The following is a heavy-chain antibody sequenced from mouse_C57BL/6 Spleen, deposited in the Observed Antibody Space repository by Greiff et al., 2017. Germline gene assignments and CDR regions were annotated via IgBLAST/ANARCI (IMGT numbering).Heavy chain of an antibody. J-gene: IGHJ4*01. CDR3: TRSGSSYGAMDY. D-gene: IGHD1-1*01. CDR1: GYTFTDYE. CDR2: IDPETGGT. Sequence: QVQLQQSGAELVRPGASVTLSCKASGYTFTDYEMHWVKQTPVHGLEWIGAIDPETGGTAYNQKFKGKAILTADKSSSTAYMGLRSLTSEDSAVYYCTRSGSSYGAMDYWGQGTSVTVSS. V-gene: IGHV1-15*01.